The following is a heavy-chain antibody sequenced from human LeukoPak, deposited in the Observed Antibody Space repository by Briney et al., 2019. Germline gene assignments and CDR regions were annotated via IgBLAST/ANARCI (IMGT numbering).Heavy chain of an antibody. CDR3: ASQGSYSDYYFDY. CDR1: GGTFSSYA. CDR2: IIPILGIA. V-gene: IGHV1-69*04. D-gene: IGHD1-26*01. J-gene: IGHJ4*02. Sequence: SVKVSCKASGGTFSSYAISWVRQAPGQGLEWRGRIIPILGIANYAQKFQGRVTITADKSTSTAYMELSSLRSEDTAVYYCASQGSYSDYYFDYWGQGTLVTVSS.